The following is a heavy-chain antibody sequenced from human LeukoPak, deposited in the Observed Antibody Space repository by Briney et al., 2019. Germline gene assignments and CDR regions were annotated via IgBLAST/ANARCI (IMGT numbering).Heavy chain of an antibody. V-gene: IGHV1-8*01. CDR2: KNPNSGNT. D-gene: IGHD2-21*01. Sequence: GASVKVSCKASGYTLTTYDINWVRQATGQGLEWMAWKNPNSGNTGYAQKFQGRVTMTRNTSISTAYMELSSLRSEDTAVYYCARVAGNCGGDCYRLVYWGQGTLVTVAS. CDR1: GYTLTTYD. J-gene: IGHJ4*02. CDR3: ARVAGNCGGDCYRLVY.